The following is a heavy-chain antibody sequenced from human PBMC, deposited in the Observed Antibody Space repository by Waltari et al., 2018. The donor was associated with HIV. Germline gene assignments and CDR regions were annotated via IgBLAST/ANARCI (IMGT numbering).Heavy chain of an antibody. Sequence: QVQLHESGPGLVKPSETLSLTCTVFGGSVSSGSYYWSWIRQSPGKGLEWIGYIFYSAPPPYNPSLKSRVTISIDTSKNQFSLKLSSVNAADTAVYYCARESRVDTSLTTGYTESYHFDYWGQGTQVTVSS. D-gene: IGHD5-18*01. J-gene: IGHJ4*02. CDR2: IFYSAPP. CDR3: ARESRVDTSLTTGYTESYHFDY. CDR1: GGSVSSGSYY. V-gene: IGHV4-61*01.